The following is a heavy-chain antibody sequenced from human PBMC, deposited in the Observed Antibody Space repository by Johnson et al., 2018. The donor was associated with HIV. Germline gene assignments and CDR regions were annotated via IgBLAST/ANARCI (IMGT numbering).Heavy chain of an antibody. V-gene: IGHV3-30-3*01. CDR2: ISYDGSNK. Sequence: VQLVESGGGVVQPGWSLRLSCAASGFTFSSYAMHWVRQAPGKGLEWVAVISYDGSNKYYADSVKGRFTISRDNAKNSLYLQMNSLRAEDTAVYYCARVAVAGTRSIWGQGTIVTVSS. CDR1: GFTFSSYA. CDR3: ARVAVAGTRSI. D-gene: IGHD6-19*01. J-gene: IGHJ3*02.